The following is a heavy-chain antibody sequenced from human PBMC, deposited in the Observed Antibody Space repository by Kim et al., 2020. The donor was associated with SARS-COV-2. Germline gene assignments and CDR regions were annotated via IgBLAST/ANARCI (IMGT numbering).Heavy chain of an antibody. CDR2: INSDGSTT. V-gene: IGHV3-74*01. D-gene: IGHD6-19*01. CDR3: ARRQFTSGWYYFDY. Sequence: GGSLRLSCAASGFTFSSHWMHWVRQAPGKGLVWVSRINSDGSTTSYADSVKGRFTISRDNAKNTLYLQMNSLRAEDTGVYYCARRQFTSGWYYFDYRGQGTLVTVSS. CDR1: GFTFSSHW. J-gene: IGHJ4*02.